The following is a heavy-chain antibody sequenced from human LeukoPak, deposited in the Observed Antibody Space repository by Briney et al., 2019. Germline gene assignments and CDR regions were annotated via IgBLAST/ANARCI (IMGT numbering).Heavy chain of an antibody. V-gene: IGHV3-30*01. CDR1: GFTFSSYA. J-gene: IGHJ4*02. D-gene: IGHD4-23*01. Sequence: GGSLRLSCAASGFTFSSYAMHWVRQAPGKGLEWVAVISYDGSNKYYADSVKGRFTISRDNSKDTLYLQMNSLRAEDTAVYYCARAMSRTTVVDLGDHWGQGTLVTVSS. CDR3: ARAMSRTTVVDLGDH. CDR2: ISYDGSNK.